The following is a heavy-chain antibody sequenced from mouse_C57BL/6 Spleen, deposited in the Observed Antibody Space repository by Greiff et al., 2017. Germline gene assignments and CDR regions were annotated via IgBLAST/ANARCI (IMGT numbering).Heavy chain of an antibody. CDR1: GFNIKDYY. Sequence: EVQLQQSGAELVKPGASVKLSCTASGFNIKDYYMHWVKQRTEQGLAWIGRIDPEDGETKYDPKFKGKATITADTSSNTAYLQLSSLTSEDTAVYYCARSVDYGSPFDYWGQGTTLTVSS. CDR3: ARSVDYGSPFDY. V-gene: IGHV14-2*01. J-gene: IGHJ2*01. D-gene: IGHD1-1*01. CDR2: IDPEDGET.